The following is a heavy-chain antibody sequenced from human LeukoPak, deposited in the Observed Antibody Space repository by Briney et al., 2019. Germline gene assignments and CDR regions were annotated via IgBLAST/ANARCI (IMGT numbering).Heavy chain of an antibody. V-gene: IGHV3-23*01. CDR1: GFTFNNFA. J-gene: IGHJ4*02. Sequence: GGSLRLSCAASGFTFNNFAMSWVRQAPGKGLEWVSVISGSGGSTYHADSVKGRFTISRDNSKNTLYLEMNTVRAEDTAVYYCERGQTTVRRFFDYWGQGTLVTVSS. D-gene: IGHD4-17*01. CDR2: ISGSGGST. CDR3: ERGQTTVRRFFDY.